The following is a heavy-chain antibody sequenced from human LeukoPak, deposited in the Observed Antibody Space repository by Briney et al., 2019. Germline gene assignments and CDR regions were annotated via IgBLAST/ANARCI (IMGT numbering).Heavy chain of an antibody. CDR2: IYSGGST. CDR3: ARGKYYDYVWGSYPTPPYYFDY. Sequence: PGGSLRLSCAASGFAFSNYAMTWVRQAPGKGLEWVSVIYSGGSTYYADSVKGRFTISRDNSKNTLYLQMNSLRAEDTAVYYCARGKYYDYVWGSYPTPPYYFDYWGQGTLVTVSS. V-gene: IGHV3-53*01. J-gene: IGHJ4*02. D-gene: IGHD3-16*01. CDR1: GFAFSNYA.